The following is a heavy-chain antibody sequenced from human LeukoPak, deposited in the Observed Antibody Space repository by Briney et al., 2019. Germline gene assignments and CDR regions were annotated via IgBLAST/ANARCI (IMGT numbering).Heavy chain of an antibody. J-gene: IGHJ4*02. Sequence: SVKVSCKASGGTFSSYAISWVRQAPGQGLEWMGGIIPIFGTANYAQKFQGRVTITADESTSTAYMELSSLGSEDTAVYYCAREGHSSSSLDYWGQGTLVTVSS. CDR2: IIPIFGTA. CDR3: AREGHSSSSLDY. D-gene: IGHD6-6*01. CDR1: GGTFSSYA. V-gene: IGHV1-69*13.